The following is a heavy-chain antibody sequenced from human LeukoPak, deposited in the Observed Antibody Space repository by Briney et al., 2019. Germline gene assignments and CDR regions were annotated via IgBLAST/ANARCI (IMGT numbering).Heavy chain of an antibody. D-gene: IGHD3-3*01. CDR3: AKVGVGYGKYYYYYYMDV. J-gene: IGHJ6*03. CDR1: GFTFSSYG. CDR2: ISGSGGST. Sequence: GGSLRLSCAASGFTFSSYGMSWVRQAPGKGLEWVSAISGSGGSTYYADSVKGRFTISRDNSKNTLYLQMNSLRAEDTAVYYCAKVGVGYGKYYYYYYMDVWGKGATVTVPS. V-gene: IGHV3-23*01.